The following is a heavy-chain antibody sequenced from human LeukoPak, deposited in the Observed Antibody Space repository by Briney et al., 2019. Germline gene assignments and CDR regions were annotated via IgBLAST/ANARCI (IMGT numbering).Heavy chain of an antibody. Sequence: GASVKVSCKVSGYTLTELSMHWVRQAPGKGLEWMGGFDPEDGETIYAQKFQGRVTMTEDTSTDTAYMELSSLRSEDTAVYYCATIIVVEGGVEYFQHWGQGTLVTVSS. CDR1: GYTLTELS. V-gene: IGHV1-24*01. J-gene: IGHJ1*01. CDR3: ATIIVVEGGVEYFQH. CDR2: FDPEDGET. D-gene: IGHD2-21*01.